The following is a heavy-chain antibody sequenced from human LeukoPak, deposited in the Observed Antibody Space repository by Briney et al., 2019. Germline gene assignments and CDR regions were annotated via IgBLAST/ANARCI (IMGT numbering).Heavy chain of an antibody. Sequence: GGSLRLSCAASGFTVSSNYMSWVRQAPGKGLEWVSSISSSSGYIYDADSVKGRFTVSRGNAKNSLYLQMNSLRAEDTAVYYCARDSGGVVRYYYYMDVWGKGTTVTVSS. CDR3: ARDSGGVVRYYYYMDV. CDR1: GFTVSSNY. D-gene: IGHD3-3*01. V-gene: IGHV3-21*01. CDR2: ISSSSGYI. J-gene: IGHJ6*03.